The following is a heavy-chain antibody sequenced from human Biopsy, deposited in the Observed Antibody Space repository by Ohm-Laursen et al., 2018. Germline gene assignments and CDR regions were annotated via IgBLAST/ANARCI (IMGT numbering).Heavy chain of an antibody. CDR1: GFAFSYYG. J-gene: IGHJ5*02. CDR2: MWSDGINK. CDR3: ARDDDTTGHYMILNH. V-gene: IGHV3-33*08. D-gene: IGHD3-9*01. Sequence: SLRLSCTAFGFAFSYYGLHWVRQAPGKGLQWVAVMWSDGINKNYADSVKGRFTVSRDNSNNVLYLQMSSLRDEDSAVYYCARDDDTTGHYMILNHWGQGALVTVSS.